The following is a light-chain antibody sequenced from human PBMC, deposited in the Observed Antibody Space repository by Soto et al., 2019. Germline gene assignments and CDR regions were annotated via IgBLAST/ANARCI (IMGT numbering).Light chain of an antibody. CDR2: GNS. CDR1: NSNIGAGYD. Sequence: QSVLTQPPSVSGAPGQRVTISCTVSNSNIGAGYDVHWYQQLPGTAHKLLIYGNSNRPSGVPDRFSGSKSGTSASLTITGLQAEDEADYYCQSYGDSLSGYVFGTGTKVTVL. CDR3: QSYGDSLSGYV. V-gene: IGLV1-40*01. J-gene: IGLJ1*01.